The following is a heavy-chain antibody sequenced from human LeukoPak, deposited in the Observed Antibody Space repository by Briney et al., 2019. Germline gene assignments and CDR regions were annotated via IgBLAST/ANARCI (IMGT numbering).Heavy chain of an antibody. D-gene: IGHD2-15*01. J-gene: IGHJ4*02. V-gene: IGHV3-73*01. Sequence: GGSLRLSCAASGFDFSGFYMHWVRQASGRGLEWVGLIRSKPSSYTTVYAASVKGRYTISRDDSKNTAYLQMNSLKAEDTAVYYCIRQECSGGSCSYVDYWGQGTLVTVSS. CDR2: IRSKPSSYTT. CDR1: GFDFSGFY. CDR3: IRQECSGGSCSYVDY.